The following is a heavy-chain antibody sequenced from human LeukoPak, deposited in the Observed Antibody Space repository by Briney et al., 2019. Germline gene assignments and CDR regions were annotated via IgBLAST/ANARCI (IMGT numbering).Heavy chain of an antibody. V-gene: IGHV4-34*01. CDR1: GGSFSGYY. D-gene: IGHD6-13*01. Sequence: SETPSLTCAVYGGSFSGYYWSWIRQPPGKGLEWIGEINHSGSTNYNPSLKSRVTISVDTSKNQFSLKLSSVTAADTAVYYCARGWSSRYAFDIWGQGAMATVSS. J-gene: IGHJ3*02. CDR3: ARGWSSRYAFDI. CDR2: INHSGST.